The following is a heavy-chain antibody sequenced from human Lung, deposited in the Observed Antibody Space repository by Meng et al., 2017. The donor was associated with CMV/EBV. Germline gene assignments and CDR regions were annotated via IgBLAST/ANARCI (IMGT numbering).Heavy chain of an antibody. CDR3: ARILSDYDRAGDQRGPFDI. J-gene: IGHJ3*02. V-gene: IGHV1-18*01. Sequence: SVXVSXPASGHTFSSYGISWVRQAPGQGLEWMGWISNYNTNTNYRQKVQGRVTMTTDTTTSTAYMELRSLRSDDTAVYYCARILSDYDRAGDQRGPFDIWGQGTMVXVSS. CDR1: GHTFSSYG. D-gene: IGHD3-22*01. CDR2: ISNYNTNT.